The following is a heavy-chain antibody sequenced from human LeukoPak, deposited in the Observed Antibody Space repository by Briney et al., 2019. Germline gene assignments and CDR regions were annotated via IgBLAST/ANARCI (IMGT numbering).Heavy chain of an antibody. D-gene: IGHD3-22*01. J-gene: IGHJ4*01. CDR1: GYTFTSYY. CDR2: INPSGGST. Sequence: ASVKVSCKASGYTFTSYYMHWVRQAPGQGLEWMGIINPSGGSTSYAQKFQGRVTITRDTSASTAYMELTSLRSEDTVMYYCARLNGDDSSGYYFDYWGHGTLVTVSS. CDR3: ARLNGDDSSGYYFDY. V-gene: IGHV1-46*01.